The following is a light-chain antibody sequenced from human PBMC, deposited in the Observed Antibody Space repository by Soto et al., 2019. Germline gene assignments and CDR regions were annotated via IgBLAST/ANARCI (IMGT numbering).Light chain of an antibody. Sequence: QSALTQPASVGGSPGQSITISCSGTYNLVSWDQQHPGKAPKLMIFEVNKRPSGVSYRFSGSKSGNTASLTISSLQAEDEADYFCCSDVTNRRGFGGGTKLTVL. J-gene: IGLJ3*02. CDR3: CSDVTNRRG. CDR1: YNL. V-gene: IGLV2-23*02. CDR2: EVN.